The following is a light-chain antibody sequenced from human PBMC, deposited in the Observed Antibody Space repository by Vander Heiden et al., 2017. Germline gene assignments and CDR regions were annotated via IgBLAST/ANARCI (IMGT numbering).Light chain of an antibody. J-gene: IGKJ1*01. Sequence: DMQVTLSPYSLPASVVDLVTIARRASQSTRRYLHRYQLNPGKVLNLLIYSASRLQSGVPSRFSGSGPGPDFALTISSLQPEDFAPYYCQQSYSTPKTFGQGTKVEIK. CDR2: SAS. CDR1: QSTRRY. CDR3: QQSYSTPKT. V-gene: IGKV1-39*01.